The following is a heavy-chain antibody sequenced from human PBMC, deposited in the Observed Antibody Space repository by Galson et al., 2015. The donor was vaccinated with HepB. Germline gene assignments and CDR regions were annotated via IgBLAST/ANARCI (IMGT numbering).Heavy chain of an antibody. CDR2: ISGNGGST. V-gene: IGHV3-23*01. Sequence: SLRLSCAASGFIFSTYAMNWVRQAPGKGLEWVSTISGNGGSTYYPDSVKGRFTISRDNSKNTLYLQMNSLRAEDTAVYYCGKGGKGIAAPGSRIGDVDYWGQGTLVTVSS. CDR1: GFIFSTYA. D-gene: IGHD6-13*01. CDR3: GKGGKGIAAPGSRIGDVDY. J-gene: IGHJ4*02.